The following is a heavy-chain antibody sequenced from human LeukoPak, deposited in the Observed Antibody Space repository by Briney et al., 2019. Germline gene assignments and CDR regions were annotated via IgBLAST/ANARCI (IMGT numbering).Heavy chain of an antibody. J-gene: IGHJ3*01. D-gene: IGHD1-26*01. CDR2: IDYSGGST. CDR3: AKDLRYSGSPRAFDF. CDR1: GFTLSSYE. Sequence: GGSLRLSCTASGFTLSSYEMSWIRQAPGKGLEWVSSIDYSGGSTYYADSVKGRFTISRDNSKNTLYLQMNSLRAEDTAVYYCAKDLRYSGSPRAFDFWGQGTMVTVSS. V-gene: IGHV3-23*01.